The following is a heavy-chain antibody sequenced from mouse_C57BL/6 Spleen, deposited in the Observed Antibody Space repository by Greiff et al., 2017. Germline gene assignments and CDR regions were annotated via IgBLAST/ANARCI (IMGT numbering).Heavy chain of an antibody. Sequence: QVQLQQPGAELVMPGASVKLSCKASGYTFTSYWMHWVKQRPGQGLEWIGEIDPSASYTNYNQKFKGKSTLTVDKSSSTAYMQLSSLTSEDSAVYYCARSSAMDYWGQGTSVTVSS. CDR1: GYTFTSYW. V-gene: IGHV1-69*01. CDR3: ARSSAMDY. CDR2: IDPSASYT. J-gene: IGHJ4*01.